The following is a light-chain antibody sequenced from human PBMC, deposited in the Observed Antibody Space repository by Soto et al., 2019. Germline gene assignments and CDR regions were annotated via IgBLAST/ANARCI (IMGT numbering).Light chain of an antibody. CDR1: SSDVGDYNY. CDR3: TSYTSSSTYV. V-gene: IGLV2-14*01. CDR2: EGS. Sequence: QSALTQPASVSGSPGQSITISCTVTSSDVGDYNYVSWYQHPPGKAPKLMLYEGSIRPSGVSNRFSGSKSGNTASLTISGLQAEDEADYYCTSYTSSSTYVFGTGTKVTVL. J-gene: IGLJ1*01.